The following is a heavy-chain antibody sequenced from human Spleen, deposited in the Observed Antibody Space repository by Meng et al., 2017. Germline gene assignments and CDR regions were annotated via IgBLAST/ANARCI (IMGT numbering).Heavy chain of an antibody. J-gene: IGHJ4*02. V-gene: IGHV4-4*02. Sequence: SETLSLTCAVSGASISSDNWWSWVRQPPGKGLEWIGEIYHSGSTNYNPSLKSRITISVDKPKNQSSLTLSSVTAADTAVYYCTKNDFYCLGYWGQGTLVTVSS. CDR3: TKNDFYCLGY. CDR2: IYHSGST. CDR1: GASISSDNW. D-gene: IGHD2-21*01.